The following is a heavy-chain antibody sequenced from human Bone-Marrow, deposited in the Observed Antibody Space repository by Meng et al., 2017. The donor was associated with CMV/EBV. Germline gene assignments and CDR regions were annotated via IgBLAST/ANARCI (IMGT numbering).Heavy chain of an antibody. CDR2: ISAYNGNT. Sequence: QVPLVQSGADVKKPGSSVKGSCKASGYTFTSYGISWVRQAPGQGLEWMGWISAYNGNTNYAQKLQGRVTMTTDTSTSTAYMELRSLRSDDTAVYYCARGYSNRLPGGFDYWGQGTLVTVSS. J-gene: IGHJ4*02. CDR1: GYTFTSYG. V-gene: IGHV1-18*01. CDR3: ARGYSNRLPGGFDY. D-gene: IGHD4-11*01.